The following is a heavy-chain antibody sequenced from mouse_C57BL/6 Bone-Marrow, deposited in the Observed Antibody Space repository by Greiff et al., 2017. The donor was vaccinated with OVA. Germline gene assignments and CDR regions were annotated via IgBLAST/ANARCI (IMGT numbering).Heavy chain of an antibody. J-gene: IGHJ2*01. V-gene: IGHV1-50*01. CDR2: IDPSDSYT. D-gene: IGHD2-4*01. Sequence: QVQLKESGAELVKPGASVKLSCKASGYTFTSYWMQWVKQRPGQGLEWIGEIDPSDSYTNYNQKFKGKATLTVDTSSSTAYMQLSSLTSEDSAVYYCARRGDYDYFDYWGQGTTLTVSS. CDR3: ARRGDYDYFDY. CDR1: GYTFTSYW.